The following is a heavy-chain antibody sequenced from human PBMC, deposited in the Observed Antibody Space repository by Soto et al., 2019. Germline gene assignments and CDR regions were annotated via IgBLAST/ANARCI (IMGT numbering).Heavy chain of an antibody. J-gene: IGHJ4*02. CDR3: ATESTTWAAGLHF. CDR1: GFTFSIYS. CDR2: ISASSATI. Sequence: DVQLVESGGDLVQPGGSLRLSCAASGFTFSIYSMNWVRQATGKGLEWVSYISASSATISYADSVKGRFTLSRDNAENSLSLQMYNLRGDDTAVYYCATESTTWAAGLHFWGRGTLVTVSS. D-gene: IGHD3-16*01. V-gene: IGHV3-48*01.